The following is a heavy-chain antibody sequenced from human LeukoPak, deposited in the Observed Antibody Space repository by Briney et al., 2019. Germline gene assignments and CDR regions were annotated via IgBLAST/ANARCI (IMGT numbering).Heavy chain of an antibody. CDR2: IIPIFGTA. CDR3: ARGSRITIFAH. D-gene: IGHD3-3*01. V-gene: IGHV1-69*13. CDR1: GYTFTSYG. Sequence: SVTVSCKASGYTFTSYGISWVRQAPGQGLEWMGGIIPIFGTANYAQKFQGRVTITADESTSTAYMELSSLRSEDTAVYYCARGSRITIFAHWGQGTLVTVSS. J-gene: IGHJ4*02.